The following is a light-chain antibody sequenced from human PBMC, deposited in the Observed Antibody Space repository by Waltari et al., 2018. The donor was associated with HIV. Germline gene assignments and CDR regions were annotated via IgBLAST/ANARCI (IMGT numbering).Light chain of an antibody. Sequence: QSVLTHPPSVSGAPGQRVTISCTGSSSNIGAGYDVHWYQQLPGTAPKLLIYGNSNRPSGVPYRFSGAKSGTSACLAITGLQAEDEAEYYCQSYDSSLSGSVFGGGTKLTVL. V-gene: IGLV1-40*01. CDR2: GNS. CDR3: QSYDSSLSGSV. J-gene: IGLJ2*01. CDR1: SSNIGAGYD.